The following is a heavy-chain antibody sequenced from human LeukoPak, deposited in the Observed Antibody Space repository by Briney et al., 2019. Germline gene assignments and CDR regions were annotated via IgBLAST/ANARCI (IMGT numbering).Heavy chain of an antibody. CDR1: GGSFSGYY. CDR3: ARHAEYYYDSSGLFYGMDV. CDR2: IYYSGST. V-gene: IGHV4-59*08. Sequence: KPSETLSLTCAVYGGSFSGYYWSWIRQPPGKGLEWIGYIYYSGSTNYNPSLKSRVTISVDTSKNQFSLKLSSVTAADTAVYYCARHAEYYYDSSGLFYGMDVWGQGTTVTVSS. J-gene: IGHJ6*02. D-gene: IGHD3-22*01.